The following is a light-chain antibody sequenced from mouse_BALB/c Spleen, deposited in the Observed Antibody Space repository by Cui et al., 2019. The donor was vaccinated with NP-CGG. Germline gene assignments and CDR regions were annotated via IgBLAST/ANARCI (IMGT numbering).Light chain of an antibody. CDR3: ALWYSNHWV. Sequence: QAVVTQESALTTSPGETVTLTGRSSTGPVTTSNYANWVQEKPDHLFTGLIGGTNNRAPGVPARFSGSLIGDKAALTITGAQTEDEAIYFCALWYSNHWVFGGGTKLTVL. J-gene: IGLJ1*01. V-gene: IGLV1*01. CDR1: TGPVTTSNY. CDR2: GTN.